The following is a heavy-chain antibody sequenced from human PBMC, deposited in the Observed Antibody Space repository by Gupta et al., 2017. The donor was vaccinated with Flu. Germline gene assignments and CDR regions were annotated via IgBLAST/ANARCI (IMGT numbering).Heavy chain of an antibody. CDR2: IRSYTSYGAA. CDR1: LFIISCAW. V-gene: IGHV3-15*01. D-gene: IGHD3-10*01. Sequence: ELQLEASGGGLVQRGGSVSLSCAAALFIISCAWSTWAREAPGKGLEWLGLIRSYTSYGAAENAAPVKGRFTISSDQSMNTIDLQMDSMNIYDSAVYYCVEDVAAYGSGEFDFWGQGTLVTVSS. CDR3: VEDVAAYGSGEFDF. J-gene: IGHJ4*02.